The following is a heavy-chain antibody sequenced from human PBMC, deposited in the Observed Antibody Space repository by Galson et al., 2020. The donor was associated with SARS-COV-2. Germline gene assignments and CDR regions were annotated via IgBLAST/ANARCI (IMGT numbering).Heavy chain of an antibody. J-gene: IGHJ4*02. CDR2: IDGSSSDI. CDR3: ARVPMLVGGLDF. CDR1: GFKFDFYT. V-gene: IGHV3-21*01. D-gene: IGHD1-26*01. Sequence: RGKIGESLKISCATSGFKFDFYTLAWVRQAPGKGLEWISYIDGSSSDIHYAPSVKGRFIISRDDADNSLYLQMNNLRVDDTAVYYCARVPMLVGGLDFWGQGTLVTVSS.